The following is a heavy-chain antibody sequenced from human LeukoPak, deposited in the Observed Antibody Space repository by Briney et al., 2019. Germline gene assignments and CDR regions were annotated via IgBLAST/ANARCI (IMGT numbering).Heavy chain of an antibody. J-gene: IGHJ4*02. Sequence: ASVKVSCKASGYTFTSYYMHWVRQAPGQGLEWMGIIDPSGGSTSYAQKFQGRVTMTRDTSTSTVYMELSSLRSEDTAVYYCARTGIAARAHFDYWGQGTLVTVS. D-gene: IGHD6-6*01. CDR1: GYTFTSYY. V-gene: IGHV1-46*01. CDR2: IDPSGGST. CDR3: ARTGIAARAHFDY.